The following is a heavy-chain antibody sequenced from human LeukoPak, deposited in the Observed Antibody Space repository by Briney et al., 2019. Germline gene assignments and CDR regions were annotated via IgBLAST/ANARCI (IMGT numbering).Heavy chain of an antibody. CDR2: ISGSGGST. CDR3: AKGCGAVAGEFDY. CDR1: GLSVRGSY. Sequence: PGGSLRLSCEVSGLSVRGSYMSWVRQAPGKGLEWVSAISGSGGSTYYADSVKGRFTISRDNSKNTLYLQMNSLRAEDTAVYYCAKGCGAVAGEFDYWGQGTLVTVSS. V-gene: IGHV3-23*01. J-gene: IGHJ4*02. D-gene: IGHD6-19*01.